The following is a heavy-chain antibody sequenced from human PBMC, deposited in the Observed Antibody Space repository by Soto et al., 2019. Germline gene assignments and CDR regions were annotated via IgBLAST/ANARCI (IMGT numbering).Heavy chain of an antibody. Sequence: QLQLAQSGADVKKAGSSVKVSCKASGGTLSNSAFSWVRQAPGQGLEWMGGIIPVFGIVNYAQKFQDRVTITADESTSTAYMELRSLRSEDTAVYFCATGRIVVVGSRAYSGMDVWGQGTTVTV. CDR3: ATGRIVVVGSRAYSGMDV. V-gene: IGHV1-69*19. CDR1: GGTLSNSA. J-gene: IGHJ6*02. D-gene: IGHD3-22*01. CDR2: IIPVFGIV.